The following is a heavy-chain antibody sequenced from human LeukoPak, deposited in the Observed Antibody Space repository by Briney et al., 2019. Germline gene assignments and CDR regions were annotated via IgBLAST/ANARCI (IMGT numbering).Heavy chain of an antibody. CDR3: KTQTAYDILTGFGYYFDY. J-gene: IGHJ4*02. V-gene: IGHV3-15*01. CDR1: GFTFSNAW. D-gene: IGHD3-9*01. CDR2: IKSKTDGGTT. Sequence: GGSLRFSCAASGFTFSNAWMSWVRQAPGMGLEWGGRIKSKTDGGTTDYAAPVKGRFTISRDDSKNTLYLQMNSLKTEDTAVFFFKTQTAYDILTGFGYYFDYWGQGTLVTVSS.